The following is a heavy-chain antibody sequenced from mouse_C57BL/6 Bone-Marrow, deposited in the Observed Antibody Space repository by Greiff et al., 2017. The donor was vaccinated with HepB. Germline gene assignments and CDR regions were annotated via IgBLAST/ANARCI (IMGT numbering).Heavy chain of an antibody. CDR1: GFSFNTYA. V-gene: IGHV10-1*01. D-gene: IGHD4-1*01. CDR2: IRSKSNNYAT. CDR3: QTGDVAWFAY. Sequence: EVKLVESGGGLVQPKGSLKLSCAASGFSFNTYAMNWVRQAPGKGLEWVARIRSKSNNYATYYADSVKDRFTISRDVSESLLNLQMNNLKTEDTAMYFYQTGDVAWFAYWGQGTLVTVSA. J-gene: IGHJ3*01.